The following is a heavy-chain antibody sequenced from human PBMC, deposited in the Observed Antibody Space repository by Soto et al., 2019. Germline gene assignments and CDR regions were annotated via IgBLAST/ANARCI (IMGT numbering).Heavy chain of an antibody. V-gene: IGHV4-39*01. D-gene: IGHD3-9*01. J-gene: IGHJ4*02. CDR3: ARHRGHYDILTGYYTELSCDY. Sequence: SETLSLTCTVSAGYISSSSYYWGWLRQPPGKGLEWIGSIYYRGSTYYNPSLKSRVTLSVDTSNDQSSLKLRSVTAADTAVYYCARHRGHYDILTGYYTELSCDYWGQGTLVSVS. CDR2: IYYRGST. CDR1: AGYISSSSYY.